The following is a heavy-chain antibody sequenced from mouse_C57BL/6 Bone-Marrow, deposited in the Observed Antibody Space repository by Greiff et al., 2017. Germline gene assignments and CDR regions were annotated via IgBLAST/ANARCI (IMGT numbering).Heavy chain of an antibody. Sequence: VQLQQSGAELVRPGASVTLSCKASGYTFTDYEMHWVKQTPVHGLEWIGAIDPENGGTAYNQKFKGKAILTADNSSSTAYLALRRLASEDSAVYYWTSDGEEGNRYYAMDYGGQGTSVTVAS. D-gene: IGHD2-1*01. CDR1: GYTFTDYE. J-gene: IGHJ4*01. CDR3: TSDGEEGNRYYAMDY. CDR2: IDPENGGT. V-gene: IGHV1-15*01.